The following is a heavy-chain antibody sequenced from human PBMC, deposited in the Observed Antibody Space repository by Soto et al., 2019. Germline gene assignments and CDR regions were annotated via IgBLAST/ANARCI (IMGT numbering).Heavy chain of an antibody. V-gene: IGHV1-18*04. CDR2: ISAYNGNT. J-gene: IGHJ3*02. D-gene: IGHD3-9*01. CDR1: GYTFTSYG. Sequence: ASVKVSCKASGYTFTSYGISWVRQAPGQGLEWMGWISAYNGNTNYAQKLQGRVTMTTDTSTSTAYMELRSLRSDDTAVHYCARGCYDILTGYYNPPDAFDIWGQGTMVTVSS. CDR3: ARGCYDILTGYYNPPDAFDI.